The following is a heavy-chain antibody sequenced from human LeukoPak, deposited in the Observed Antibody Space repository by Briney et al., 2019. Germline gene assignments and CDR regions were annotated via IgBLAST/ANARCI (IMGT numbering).Heavy chain of an antibody. CDR3: ARGRGVTRDYYYGMDV. CDR1: GGSISSSNFW. Sequence: PSGTLSLTCAVSGGSISSSNFWWSWVRQSPGKGLEWIGEISDGGNTNYNPSLKSRVSISADKSKNQFPLDLKSVSAADRAVYYCARGRGVTRDYYYGMDVWGQGTTVTVSS. J-gene: IGHJ6*02. V-gene: IGHV4-4*02. CDR2: ISDGGNT. D-gene: IGHD3-10*01.